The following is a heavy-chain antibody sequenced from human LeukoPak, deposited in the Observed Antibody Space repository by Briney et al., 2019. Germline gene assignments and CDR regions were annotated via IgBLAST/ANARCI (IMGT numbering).Heavy chain of an antibody. V-gene: IGHV4-59*01. D-gene: IGHD2-15*01. CDR2: IYYSGTT. CDR3: ARDSGKYCSGGSCYVNWFEH. CDR1: GGSISSSY. Sequence: SETLSLTCTVSGGSISSSYWSWIRQPPGKGLEWIGYIYYSGTTDYNPSLKSRVTISIDTSKNQFSLKLSSVTAADTAVYYCARDSGKYCSGGSCYVNWFEHWGQGTLVTVSS. J-gene: IGHJ5*02.